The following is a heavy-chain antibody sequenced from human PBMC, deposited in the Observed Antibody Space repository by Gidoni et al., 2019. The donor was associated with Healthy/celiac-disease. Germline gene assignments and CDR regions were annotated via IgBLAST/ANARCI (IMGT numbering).Heavy chain of an antibody. V-gene: IGHV3-21*01. CDR1: GFTFSSYI. CDR2: ISSSSSYI. CDR3: ARVSRYYYYDSSGYYYVSYYGMDV. D-gene: IGHD3-22*01. J-gene: IGHJ6*02. Sequence: EVQLVESGGGLVKPGGSLRISCEASGFTFSSYIMNWVRQAPGKGLECVSSISSSSSYIYYADSVKGRFTISRDNAKNSLYLQMNSLRAEDTAVYYCARVSRYYYYDSSGYYYVSYYGMDVWGQGTTVTVSS.